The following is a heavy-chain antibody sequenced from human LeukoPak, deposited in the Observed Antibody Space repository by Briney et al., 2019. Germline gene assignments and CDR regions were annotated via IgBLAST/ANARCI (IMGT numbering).Heavy chain of an antibody. CDR3: ARDLGRYGDYVD. Sequence: GGSLRLSCATSGFAFTNFWMHWVRQAPGKGLVWVSRINHDGSSTNYADSVKGRFTISRDNAKNTVYLQMNSLRAEDTAVYYCARDLGRYGDYVDWGQGTLVTVSS. CDR1: GFAFTNFW. CDR2: INHDGSST. V-gene: IGHV3-74*01. J-gene: IGHJ4*02. D-gene: IGHD4-17*01.